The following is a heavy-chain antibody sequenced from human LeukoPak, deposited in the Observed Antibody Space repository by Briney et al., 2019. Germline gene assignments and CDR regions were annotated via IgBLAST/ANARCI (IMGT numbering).Heavy chain of an antibody. CDR1: GDSISSHY. CDR2: VYHTGST. V-gene: IGHV4-59*11. D-gene: IGHD4-11*01. Sequence: SETLSLTCNVSGDSISSHYWSWIRQPPGKGLEWIGFVYHTGSTNYKPYLQGRVTISVDTSKNQFSLTMRAVTAPDTAVYYCAGKVTTRWYIDIWGPGTLVTVSS. J-gene: IGHJ2*01. CDR3: AGKVTTRWYIDI.